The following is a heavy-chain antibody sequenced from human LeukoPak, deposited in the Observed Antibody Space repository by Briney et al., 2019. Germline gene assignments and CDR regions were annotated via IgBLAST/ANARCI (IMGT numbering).Heavy chain of an antibody. CDR1: GFTFGDYA. J-gene: IGHJ4*02. V-gene: IGHV3-74*01. CDR3: VSFYETY. CDR2: INSDGSWT. Sequence: GGSLRLSCTTSGFTFGDYAMSWFRQAPGKGLVWISHINSDGSWTSYADSVKGRFTISKDNAKNTVYLQMNSLRAEDTAVYYCVSFYETYWGRGTLVTVSS. D-gene: IGHD2/OR15-2a*01.